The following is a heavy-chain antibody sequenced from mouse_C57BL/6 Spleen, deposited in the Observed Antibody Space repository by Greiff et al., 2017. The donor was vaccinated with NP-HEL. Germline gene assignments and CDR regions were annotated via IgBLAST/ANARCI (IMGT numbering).Heavy chain of an antibody. V-gene: IGHV1-55*01. CDR3: ARRCSLRSPLDY. CDR2: IYPGSGST. Sequence: QVQLQQPGAELVKPGASVKMSCKASGYTFTSYWITWVKQRPGQGLEWIGDIYPGSGSTNYNEKFKSKATLTVDTSSSTAYMQLSSLTSEDSAVYYCARRCSLRSPLDYWGQGTTLTVSS. J-gene: IGHJ2*01. D-gene: IGHD1-1*01. CDR1: GYTFTSYW.